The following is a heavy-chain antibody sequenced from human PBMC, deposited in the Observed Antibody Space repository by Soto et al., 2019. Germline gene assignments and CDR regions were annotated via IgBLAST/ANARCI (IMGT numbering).Heavy chain of an antibody. CDR1: GGTISSYY. CDR2: IYYSGST. D-gene: IGHD3-3*01. CDR3: ASGAVLRFLEWFRMDV. V-gene: IGHV4-59*01. J-gene: IGHJ6*01. Sequence: SETLCLTCTVSGGTISSYYRSWIRQPPGKGLEWIGYIYYSGSTNYNPSLKSRVTISVDTSKNQFSLKLSSVTAADTAVYYCASGAVLRFLEWFRMDVWGQGTTVTVSS.